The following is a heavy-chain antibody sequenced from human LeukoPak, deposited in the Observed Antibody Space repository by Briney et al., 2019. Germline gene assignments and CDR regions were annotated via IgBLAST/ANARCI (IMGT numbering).Heavy chain of an antibody. Sequence: GGSLRLSCAASKFTFSDYSMSWVRQAPGKGLEWVSSISSIRNYIYYADSVKGRFTISRDNSKNTLYLQMNSLRAEDTAVYYCAKGNLRGPPPNIDYWGQGTLVTVSS. J-gene: IGHJ4*02. D-gene: IGHD4/OR15-4a*01. V-gene: IGHV3-21*04. CDR3: AKGNLRGPPPNIDY. CDR2: ISSIRNYI. CDR1: KFTFSDYS.